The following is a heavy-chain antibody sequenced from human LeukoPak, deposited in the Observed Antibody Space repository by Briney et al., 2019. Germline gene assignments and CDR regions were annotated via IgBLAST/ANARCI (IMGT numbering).Heavy chain of an antibody. Sequence: SETLSLTCAVSGGSISSGSYSWSWIRQPPGKGLEWIGYIYYSGSTYYNPSLKSRVTISVDTSKNQFSLKLSSVTAADTAVYYCARVFRGSGSYIDCWGQGTLVTVSS. J-gene: IGHJ4*02. V-gene: IGHV4-30-2*05. CDR2: IYYSGST. CDR3: ARVFRGSGSYIDC. CDR1: GGSISSGSYS. D-gene: IGHD3-10*01.